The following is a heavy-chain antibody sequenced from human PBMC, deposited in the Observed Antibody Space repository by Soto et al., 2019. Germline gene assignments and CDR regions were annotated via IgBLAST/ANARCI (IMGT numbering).Heavy chain of an antibody. Sequence: PGESLKISCTVSGYRFTRYWISWVRQMPGKGLEWMGRIDPSDSYTNYSPSFRGHVTMSVDKSISTAYLQWSSLKASDTAIYYCASLTYYDFSRFDYWGQGTPVTVSS. CDR2: IDPSDSYT. CDR1: GYRFTRYW. J-gene: IGHJ4*02. V-gene: IGHV5-10-1*01. CDR3: ASLTYYDFSRFDY. D-gene: IGHD3-3*01.